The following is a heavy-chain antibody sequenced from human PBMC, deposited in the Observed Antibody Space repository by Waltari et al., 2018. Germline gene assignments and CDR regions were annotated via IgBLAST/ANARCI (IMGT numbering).Heavy chain of an antibody. CDR3: VRDHWGPDY. CDR1: GCAFSDYW. D-gene: IGHD7-27*01. CDR2: IHKDGSEK. Sequence: EVHLVESGGGLVQPGGSLRLSCAASGCAFSDYWVSWVRQAQGKGPEWVANIHKDGSEKNYVDYVKGRFTISRDNAKDSVYLQMNSLRADDTAMYYCVRDHWGPDYWGQGTLVTVSS. V-gene: IGHV3-7*01. J-gene: IGHJ4*02.